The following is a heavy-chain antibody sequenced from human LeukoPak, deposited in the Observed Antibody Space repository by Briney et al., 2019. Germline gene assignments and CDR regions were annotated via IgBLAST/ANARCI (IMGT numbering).Heavy chain of an antibody. D-gene: IGHD3-22*01. CDR3: ARDKGFYYDSSGYPTPDAFDI. CDR1: GFTFSSYA. V-gene: IGHV3-23*01. Sequence: GGSLRLSCAASGFTFSSYAMSWVRQAPGKGLEWVSAISGSGGSTYYADSVKGRFTISRDNAKNSLYLQMNSLRAEDTAVYYCARDKGFYYDSSGYPTPDAFDIWGQGTMVTVSS. J-gene: IGHJ3*02. CDR2: ISGSGGST.